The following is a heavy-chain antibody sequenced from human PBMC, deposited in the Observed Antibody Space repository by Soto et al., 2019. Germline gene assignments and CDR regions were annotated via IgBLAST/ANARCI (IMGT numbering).Heavy chain of an antibody. D-gene: IGHD4-17*01. J-gene: IGHJ6*02. Sequence: PGGSLRLSCAASGFTFSSYWMSWVRQAPGKGLEWVANIKQDGSEKYYVDSVKGRLTISRDNAKNSLYLQMNSLRAEDTAVYYCASASGEGYYYYGMDVCGQGTTVTVSS. V-gene: IGHV3-7*03. CDR1: GFTFSSYW. CDR3: ASASGEGYYYYGMDV. CDR2: IKQDGSEK.